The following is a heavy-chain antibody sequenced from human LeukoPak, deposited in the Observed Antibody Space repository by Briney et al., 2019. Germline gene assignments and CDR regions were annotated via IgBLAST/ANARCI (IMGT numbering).Heavy chain of an antibody. CDR3: GRVALDTSMIHY. CDR1: GFTFSSFW. J-gene: IGHJ4*02. D-gene: IGHD5-18*01. CDR2: INSVGSST. Sequence: GGSLRLSCAASGFTFSSFWMHWVRQAPGKGLVWVSRINSVGSSTSYADSVKGRFTISRDNAKNTLYLQMNSLRAEDTAVYYCGRVALDTSMIHYWGQGTLVTVSS. V-gene: IGHV3-74*01.